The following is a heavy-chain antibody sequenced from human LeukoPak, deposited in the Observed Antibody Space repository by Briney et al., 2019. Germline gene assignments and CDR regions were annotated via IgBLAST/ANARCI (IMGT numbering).Heavy chain of an antibody. V-gene: IGHV3-7*01. D-gene: IGHD3-3*01. CDR3: ARDWRLDWFDP. J-gene: IGHJ5*02. CDR2: IKQDGTEK. Sequence: GESLRLSCAASGFTFTTYWMSWVRQAPGKGLEWVANIKQDGTEKYYVDSVKGRFTISRDNAKNSLYLQMNSLRAEDTAVYYCARDWRLDWFDPWGQGTLVTVSS. CDR1: GFTFTTYW.